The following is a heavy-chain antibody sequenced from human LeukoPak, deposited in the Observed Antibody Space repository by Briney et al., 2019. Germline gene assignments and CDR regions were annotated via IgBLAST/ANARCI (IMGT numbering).Heavy chain of an antibody. CDR2: IWHDGINK. D-gene: IGHD2-21*02. CDR3: ATIRDWPRDY. Sequence: GRSLRLSCAASGFTFSTYGMHWVRQAPGKGLEWVAVIWHDGINKYYADSVKGRFTFSRDNSKNTLSLQMNSLRAEDTAVYYCATIRDWPRDYWGQGTLVTVSS. J-gene: IGHJ4*02. CDR1: GFTFSTYG. V-gene: IGHV3-33*01.